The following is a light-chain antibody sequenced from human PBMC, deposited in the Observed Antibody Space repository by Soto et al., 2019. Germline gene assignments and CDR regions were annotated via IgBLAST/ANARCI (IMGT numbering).Light chain of an antibody. J-gene: IGKJ5*01. CDR3: QQRSNWPPA. CDR2: DAS. Sequence: EIVMTQSPATLSVSPGERATLSCRASQSGSSNLAWYQQKPGQAPRLLIYDASNRATGIPARFSGSGAGTDFTLTISSLEPEDFAVYYCQQRSNWPPAFGQGTRLDIK. V-gene: IGKV3-11*01. CDR1: QSGSSN.